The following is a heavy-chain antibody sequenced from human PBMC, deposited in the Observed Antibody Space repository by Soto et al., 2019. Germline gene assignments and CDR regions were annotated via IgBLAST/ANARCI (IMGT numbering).Heavy chain of an antibody. D-gene: IGHD2-2*03. CDR2: IYHSGST. V-gene: IGHV4-30-2*01. CDR1: GGSISSGGYS. CDR3: ARVGWNYFDY. Sequence: SETLSLTCAVSGGSISSGGYSWSWIRQPPGKGLEWIGYIYHSGSTYYNPSLKSRVTISVDRSKNQFSLKLISVTAADTAVYYCARVGWNYFDYWGQGTLVTVSS. J-gene: IGHJ4*02.